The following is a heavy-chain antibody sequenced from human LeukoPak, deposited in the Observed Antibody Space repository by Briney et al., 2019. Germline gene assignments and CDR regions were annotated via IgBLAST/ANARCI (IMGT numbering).Heavy chain of an antibody. CDR3: ARANKIIKILNI. CDR2: INPNSGGT. J-gene: IGHJ3*02. V-gene: IGHV1-2*02. Sequence: ASVKVSCKASGYTFTGYYMHWVRQAPGQGLERMGWINPNSGGTNYAQKFQGRVTMTRDTSISTAYMELSRLRSDDTAVYYCARANKIIKILNIWGQGTMVTVSS. CDR1: GYTFTGYY. D-gene: IGHD3-3*01.